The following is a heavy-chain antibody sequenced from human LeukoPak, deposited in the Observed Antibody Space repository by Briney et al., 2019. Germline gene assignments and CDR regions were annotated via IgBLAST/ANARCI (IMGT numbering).Heavy chain of an antibody. CDR2: IHTSGST. CDR1: GDSISTYY. V-gene: IGHV4-4*07. Sequence: SETLSLTRTVSGDSISTYYWSWIRQSAGRGLQWIGRIHTSGSTDYNPSLKSRVTISVDTSKNQFSLKLSSVTAADTAVYYCARLGAAAAQVDYWGQGTLVTVSS. D-gene: IGHD6-13*01. J-gene: IGHJ4*02. CDR3: ARLGAAAAQVDY.